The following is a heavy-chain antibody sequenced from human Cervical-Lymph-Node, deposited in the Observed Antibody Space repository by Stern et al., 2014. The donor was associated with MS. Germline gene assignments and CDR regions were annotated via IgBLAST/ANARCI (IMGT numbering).Heavy chain of an antibody. CDR1: GGTFSSSG. Sequence: QVQLGQSGSEVKKPGSSVRVSCKASGGTFSSSGISWVRQAPGQGLAWMGRIIPVLSITNYAQNFQGRVTITADKSTSTAYMELSSLRSEDTAVYYCATLGVTTGDFDPWGQGTLVTVSS. J-gene: IGHJ5*02. D-gene: IGHD4-17*01. CDR3: ATLGVTTGDFDP. V-gene: IGHV1-69*09. CDR2: IIPVLSIT.